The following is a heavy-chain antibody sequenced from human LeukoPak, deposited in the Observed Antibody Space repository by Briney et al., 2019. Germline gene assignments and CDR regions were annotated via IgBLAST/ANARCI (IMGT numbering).Heavy chain of an antibody. V-gene: IGHV3-23*01. J-gene: IGHJ6*03. CDR2: ISGSGDNA. Sequence: PGRPLRLSCTTSGFTFNNYPMHWVRQAPGNGLEWVSAISGSGDNAYYADSVKGRFTISRDNSKNTLYLHMSSLRAEDTAVFYCACSAYYYYYLDVWGKGTTVTVSS. CDR3: ACSAYYYYYLDV. D-gene: IGHD3-10*02. CDR1: GFTFNNYP.